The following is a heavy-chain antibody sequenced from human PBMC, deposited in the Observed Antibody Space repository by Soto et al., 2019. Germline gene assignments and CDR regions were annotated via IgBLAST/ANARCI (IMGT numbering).Heavy chain of an antibody. D-gene: IGHD3-22*01. J-gene: IGHJ4*02. CDR2: ISGSGGST. Sequence: GVSMRHSCTASGFNCVNHAVSWVSQTPGKGLEWVSVISGSGGSTHYADSVKGRSTISRDNSKNTLHLQVNSLRGEDTALYYCAKEADISVYYPDYWGQGTQVTVSS. CDR1: GFNCVNHA. V-gene: IGHV3-23*01. CDR3: AKEADISVYYPDY.